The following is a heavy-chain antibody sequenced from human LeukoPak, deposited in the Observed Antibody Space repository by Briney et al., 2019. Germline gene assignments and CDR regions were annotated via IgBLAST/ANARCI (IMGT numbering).Heavy chain of an antibody. J-gene: IGHJ4*02. CDR3: ARDIPYEVSFGGLTVMGSFVLDY. CDR2: INPSGGGT. D-gene: IGHD3-16*02. Sequence: ASVKVSCKASGYSFTSYYMHWVRQAPGQGLEWMGIINPSGGGTSFAQKFQGRVTMTRDTSTTTVYMELSGLRSEDTAVYYCARDIPYEVSFGGLTVMGSFVLDYWGQGTLVTVSS. CDR1: GYSFTSYY. V-gene: IGHV1-46*01.